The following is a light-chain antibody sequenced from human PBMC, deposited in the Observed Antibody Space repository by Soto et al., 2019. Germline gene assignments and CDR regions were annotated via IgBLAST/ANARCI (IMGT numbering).Light chain of an antibody. J-gene: IGKJ2*01. Sequence: DIVMTQSPDSLAVSLGERATINCKSSQTILYSSNNQNYLAWYQQKPGQPPKLLIYWTSTRESGVPDRFSGSGSGTDFTLTISRLQPEDVAVYYCQQYYTTPPTFGRGPHWRSN. V-gene: IGKV4-1*01. CDR3: QQYYTTPPT. CDR1: QTILYSSNNQNY. CDR2: WTS.